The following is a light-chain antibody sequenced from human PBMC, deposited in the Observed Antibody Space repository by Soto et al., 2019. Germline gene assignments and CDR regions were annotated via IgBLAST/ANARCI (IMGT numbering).Light chain of an antibody. CDR3: QQYNSYWT. CDR2: AAS. CDR1: QGISNY. J-gene: IGKJ1*01. Sequence: DIQMTQSPSAMSASVGDRVTITCRASQGISNYLAWFQQKPGKAPRLLIFAASNLQSGVPSRFSGSGSGTEFTLTISSLQPDDFATYYCQQYNSYWTFGQGTKVDIK. V-gene: IGKV1-17*03.